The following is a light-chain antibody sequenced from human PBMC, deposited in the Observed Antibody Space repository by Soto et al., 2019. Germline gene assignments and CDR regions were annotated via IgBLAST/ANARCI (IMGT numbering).Light chain of an antibody. CDR3: QQTYNTPWT. V-gene: IGKV1-39*01. Sequence: DIQMTQSPSSLSASVGDRVTITCRTSQSISSSLNWYQQKSGKAPKVLIYAASSLQSGVPSRFSGSGSGTDFTLTITSLQPEDFAIYYCQQTYNTPWTFGQGTKLEIK. J-gene: IGKJ1*01. CDR1: QSISSS. CDR2: AAS.